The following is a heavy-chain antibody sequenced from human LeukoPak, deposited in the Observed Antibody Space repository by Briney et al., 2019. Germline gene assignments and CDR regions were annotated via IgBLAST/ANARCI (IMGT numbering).Heavy chain of an antibody. CDR3: ARSHEYSSHYAFDI. CDR1: GFTFSSYS. J-gene: IGHJ3*02. V-gene: IGHV3-21*04. Sequence: GGSLRLSCAASGFTFSSYSMNWVRQAPGKGLEWVSSISSSSSYIYYADSVKGRFTISRHNSKNTLYLQMNSLRAEDTAVYYCARSHEYSSHYAFDIWGQGTMVTVSS. D-gene: IGHD6-6*01. CDR2: ISSSSSYI.